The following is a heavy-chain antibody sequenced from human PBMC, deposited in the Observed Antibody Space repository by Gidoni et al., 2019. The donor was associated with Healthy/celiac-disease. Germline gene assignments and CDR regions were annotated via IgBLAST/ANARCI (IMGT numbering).Heavy chain of an antibody. J-gene: IGHJ2*01. D-gene: IGHD5-18*01. CDR2: ISWNSGSI. CDR1: GFSLDDYA. Sequence: VQLVESGGGLVQPGRSLRLSCEASGFSLDDYAMHWVRQAPGKGLEWVSGISWNSGSIGYADSVKGRFTISRDHAKNSLYLQMNSLRAEDTALYYCAKDMRMATTMSFDLWGRGTLVTVSS. V-gene: IGHV3-9*01. CDR3: AKDMRMATTMSFDL.